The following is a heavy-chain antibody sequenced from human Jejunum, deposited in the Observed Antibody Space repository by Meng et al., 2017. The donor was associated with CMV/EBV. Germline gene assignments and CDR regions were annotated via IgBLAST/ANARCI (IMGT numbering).Heavy chain of an antibody. Sequence: SRGSISDNSWSWIRQSARKGLEWIGSVSYSGSTNYNPSLKSRVSISMDTSENQFSLKVTSVTAGDTAVYYCARWSGSGSYPFADYWGQGTLVTVSS. V-gene: IGHV4-59*01. D-gene: IGHD3-10*01. CDR2: VSYSGST. CDR1: RGSISDNS. CDR3: ARWSGSGSYPFADY. J-gene: IGHJ4*02.